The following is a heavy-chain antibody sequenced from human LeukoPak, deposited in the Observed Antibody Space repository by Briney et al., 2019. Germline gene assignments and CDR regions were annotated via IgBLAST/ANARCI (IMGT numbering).Heavy chain of an antibody. J-gene: IGHJ6*02. CDR3: ASPEYSSSWSYGMDV. D-gene: IGHD6-13*01. V-gene: IGHV1-46*01. CDR1: GYTFTSYY. Sequence: GASVKVSCKASGYTFTSYYMHWVRQAPGQGLEWMGIINPSGGSTSYAQKFQGRVTMTRDTSTSTVYMELSSLRSEDTAVYYCASPEYSSSWSYGMDVWGQGTTVTVSS. CDR2: INPSGGST.